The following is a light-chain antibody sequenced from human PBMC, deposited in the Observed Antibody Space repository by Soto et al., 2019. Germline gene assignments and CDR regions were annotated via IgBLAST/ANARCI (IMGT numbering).Light chain of an antibody. V-gene: IGKV3-20*01. Sequence: EIVLTQSPGTLSLSPGERATLSCRASQSVNNNYLAWYQQKPGQAPRLLIYGASSRATGIPDRFSGSGTGTDFTLTISRREPEDFAVYYCQQYGSSQYTFGQGTKREIK. CDR3: QQYGSSQYT. CDR1: QSVNNNY. CDR2: GAS. J-gene: IGKJ2*01.